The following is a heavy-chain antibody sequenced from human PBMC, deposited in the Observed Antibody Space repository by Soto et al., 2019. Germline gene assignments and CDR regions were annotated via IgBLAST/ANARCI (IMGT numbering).Heavy chain of an antibody. J-gene: IGHJ5*02. V-gene: IGHV4-31*03. Sequence: QVQLQESGPGLVKPSQTLSLTCTVSGGSISSGGYYWSWIRQHPGKGLEWIGYIYYSGSTYYNPSLKSRVTISVDTSKNQFSLKLSSVTAADTAVYYCASTKGYSGYDFPAWFDPWGQGTLVTVSS. CDR3: ASTKGYSGYDFPAWFDP. CDR1: GGSISSGGYY. D-gene: IGHD5-12*01. CDR2: IYYSGST.